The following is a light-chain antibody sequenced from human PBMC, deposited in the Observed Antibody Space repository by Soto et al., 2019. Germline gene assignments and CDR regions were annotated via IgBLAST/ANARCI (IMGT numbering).Light chain of an antibody. CDR3: SSYTSSSTQV. Sequence: QSALTQPASVSGSPGQSITISCTGTSSDVGGYNYVSWYQQHPGKTPKLKIYEVSNRPSGVSNRFSGSKSGKTASLTISGLQAEDEADYYCSSYTSSSTQVFGTGTQLTVL. CDR2: EVS. J-gene: IGLJ1*01. CDR1: SSDVGGYNY. V-gene: IGLV2-14*01.